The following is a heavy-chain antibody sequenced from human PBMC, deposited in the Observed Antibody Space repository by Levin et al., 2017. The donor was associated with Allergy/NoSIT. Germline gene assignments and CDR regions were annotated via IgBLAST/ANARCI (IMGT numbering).Heavy chain of an antibody. D-gene: IGHD3-16*02. Sequence: GESLKISCKASGYTFTGYYMHWVRQAPGQGLEWMGWINPNSGGTNYAQKFQGRVTMTRDTSISTAYMELSRLRSDDTAVYYCARLYPQYVWGSYRAYYGMDGWGQGTTVTVSS. V-gene: IGHV1-2*02. CDR2: INPNSGGT. J-gene: IGHJ6*02. CDR3: ARLYPQYVWGSYRAYYGMDG. CDR1: GYTFTGYY.